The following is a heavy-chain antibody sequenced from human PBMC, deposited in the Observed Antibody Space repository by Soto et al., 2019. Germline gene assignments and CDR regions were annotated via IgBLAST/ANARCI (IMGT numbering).Heavy chain of an antibody. Sequence: EVQLVESGGGLIQPGGSLRLSCAASGFTVSSNYMSWVRQAPGKGLEWVSVIYSGGSTYYADSVKGRFTISRDNSKNTLYLQMNSLRAEDTAVYYCARDQGSRWAYYYYGMDVWGQGTTVTVSS. CDR3: ARDQGSRWAYYYYGMDV. CDR2: IYSGGST. CDR1: GFTVSSNY. D-gene: IGHD6-13*01. J-gene: IGHJ6*02. V-gene: IGHV3-53*01.